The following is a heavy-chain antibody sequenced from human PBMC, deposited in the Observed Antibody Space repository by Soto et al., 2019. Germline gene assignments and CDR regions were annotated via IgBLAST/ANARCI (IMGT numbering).Heavy chain of an antibody. V-gene: IGHV3-21*06. CDR3: ARESEDLTSSFDY. CDR1: GFTFTRHS. Sequence: PGEPQRLSCTASGFTFTRHSMNWVRQDPGKGLEWVSSISSTTNYIYYGDSMKGRFTISRDNAKNSLYLEMNSLRAEDTAVYYCARESEDLTSSFDYWGQGTRVTVSS. CDR2: ISSTTNYI. J-gene: IGHJ4*02.